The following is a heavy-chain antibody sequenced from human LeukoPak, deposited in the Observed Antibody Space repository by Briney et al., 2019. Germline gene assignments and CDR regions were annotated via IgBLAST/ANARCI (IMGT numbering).Heavy chain of an antibody. CDR2: SYYSGST. D-gene: IGHD3-10*01. CDR1: GGSISSSGYY. CDR3: ASSGLLWFGEPWAYYCYYYMDV. J-gene: IGHJ6*03. V-gene: IGHV4-39*07. Sequence: SETLSVTCTVSGGSISSSGYYWGWIRQPPGKGLEWIGSSYYSGSTYYNPSLKSRVTMSVDTSKNQFSLKLSSVTAADTAVYYCASSGLLWFGEPWAYYCYYYMDVWGKGTTVTVSS.